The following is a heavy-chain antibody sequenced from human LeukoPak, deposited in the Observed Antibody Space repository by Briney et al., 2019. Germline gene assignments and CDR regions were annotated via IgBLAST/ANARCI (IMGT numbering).Heavy chain of an antibody. V-gene: IGHV3-74*01. J-gene: IGHJ4*02. CDR3: ARDRGGYSSSWFDY. CDR1: GFTFSNYG. CDR2: INSDGSST. D-gene: IGHD6-13*01. Sequence: GGSLRLSCGASGFTFSNYGMHWVRHAPGKGLVWVSRINSDGSSTSYADSVKGRFTISRDNAKNTLYLQMNSLRAEDTAVYYCARDRGGYSSSWFDYWGQGTLVTVSS.